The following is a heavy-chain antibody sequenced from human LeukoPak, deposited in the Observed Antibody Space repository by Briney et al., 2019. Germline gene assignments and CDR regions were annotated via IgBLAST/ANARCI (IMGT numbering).Heavy chain of an antibody. CDR1: GFTFSSYE. V-gene: IGHV3-48*03. D-gene: IGHD2-2*01. J-gene: IGHJ6*02. CDR3: ARDKHVECSSTSCYAGEYYYYGMDV. Sequence: GGSLRLSCAASGFTFSSYEMNWVRQAPGKGLEWVSYISSSSSNTYYADSVKGRFTISRDNAKNSLYLQMNSLRAEDTAVYYCARDKHVECSSTSCYAGEYYYYGMDVWGQGTTVTVSS. CDR2: ISSSSSNT.